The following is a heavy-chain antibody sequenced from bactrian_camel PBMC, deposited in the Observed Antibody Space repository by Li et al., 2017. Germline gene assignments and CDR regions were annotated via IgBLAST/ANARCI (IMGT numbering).Heavy chain of an antibody. CDR3: AADRCYPGWSRTGDEFPY. V-gene: IGHV3S53*01. Sequence: HVQLVESGGGSVQAGGSLKLSCAASGYIFSSCGMGWYRQAAGKEREEVAVIDADGETTYADSVKGRFAISHDNSKRTLWLQMNDLKPEDTAMYYCAADRCYPGWSRTGDEFPYWGRGTQVTVS. CDR1: GYIFSSCG. D-gene: IGHD2*01. CDR2: IDADGET. J-gene: IGHJ4*01.